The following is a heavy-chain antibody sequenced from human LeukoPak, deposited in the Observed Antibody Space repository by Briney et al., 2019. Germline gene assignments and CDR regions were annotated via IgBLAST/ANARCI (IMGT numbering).Heavy chain of an antibody. V-gene: IGHV4-39*01. CDR1: GGSISSSSYY. Sequence: SETLPLTCTVSGGSISSSSYYWGWIRQPPGKGLEWIGSIYYSGSTYYNPSLKSRVTISVDTSKNQFSLKLSSVTAADTAVYYCARADSSVSPQPDYWGQGTLVTVSS. J-gene: IGHJ4*02. D-gene: IGHD6-19*01. CDR2: IYYSGST. CDR3: ARADSSVSPQPDY.